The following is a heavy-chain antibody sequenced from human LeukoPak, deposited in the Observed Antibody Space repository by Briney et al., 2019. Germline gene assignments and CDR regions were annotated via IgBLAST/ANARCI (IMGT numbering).Heavy chain of an antibody. V-gene: IGHV3-7*01. CDR2: IKQDGSEK. D-gene: IGHD3-3*01. Sequence: GGSLRLSCAASGFTFSSYWMSWVRQAPGKGLEWVANIKQDGSEKYYVDSVKGRFTISRDNAKNSLYLQMNSPRAEDTAVYYCARLNYDFWSGYYTFDYWGQGTLVTVSS. CDR1: GFTFSSYW. J-gene: IGHJ4*02. CDR3: ARLNYDFWSGYYTFDY.